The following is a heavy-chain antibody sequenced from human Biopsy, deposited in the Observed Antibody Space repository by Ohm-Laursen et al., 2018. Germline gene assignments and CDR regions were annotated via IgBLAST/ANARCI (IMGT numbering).Heavy chain of an antibody. D-gene: IGHD3-16*01. J-gene: IGHJ4*02. CDR3: ARAAFGPFDS. CDR1: GGSISSYY. Sequence: TLSLTCTVSGGSISSYYWNWIRQPAGKGLEWIGRIFTSGSTNFNPSLRSRVTMSIDTSKNQSSLRRSSVTAADTAVYYCARAAFGPFDSWGQGALVTVSS. CDR2: IFTSGST. V-gene: IGHV4-4*07.